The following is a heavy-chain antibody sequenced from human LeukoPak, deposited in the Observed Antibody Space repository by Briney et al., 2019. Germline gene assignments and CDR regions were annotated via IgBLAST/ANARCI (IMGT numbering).Heavy chain of an antibody. V-gene: IGHV4-39*01. CDR1: GGSISSSSYY. CDR2: IYYSGTT. J-gene: IGHJ4*02. D-gene: IGHD6-13*01. CDR3: VTSYGSSWLRFDY. Sequence: TPSETLSLTCTVSGGSISSSSYYWGWIRQPPGKGLEWIGSIYYSGTTYYNPSLKSRVTISVDTSNNQFSLKLSSVTAADTSMYYCVTSYGSSWLRFDYWGQGTLVTLSS.